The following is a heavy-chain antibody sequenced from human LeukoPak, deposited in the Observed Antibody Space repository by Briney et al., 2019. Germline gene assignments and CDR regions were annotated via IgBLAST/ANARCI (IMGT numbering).Heavy chain of an antibody. Sequence: ASVKVSCKASGYTFTSYGISWVRQAPGQGLEWMGWISAYNGNTNYAQKLQGRVTMTTDTSTSTAYMELRSLRSDDTAVYYCARDSVRGYSYGSTYYFDYWGQGTLVTVSS. D-gene: IGHD5-18*01. J-gene: IGHJ4*02. CDR2: ISAYNGNT. CDR1: GYTFTSYG. CDR3: ARDSVRGYSYGSTYYFDY. V-gene: IGHV1-18*01.